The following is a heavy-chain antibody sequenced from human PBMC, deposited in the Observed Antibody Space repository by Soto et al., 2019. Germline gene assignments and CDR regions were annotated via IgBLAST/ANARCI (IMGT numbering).Heavy chain of an antibody. J-gene: IGHJ4*02. CDR1: GGTFSSYA. Sequence: QVQLVQSGAEVKKPGSSVKVSCKASGGTFSSYAISWVRQAPGQGLEWMGGIIPIFGTANYAQKFQGRVTITADESTSTAYMELRSRRCEDTAVYYRAANIRRGGDEEGCWGRGRKYYFDYWGQGTLVTVSS. V-gene: IGHV1-69*19. CDR3: AANIRRGGDEEGCWGRGRKYYFDY. CDR2: IIPIFGTA. D-gene: IGHD2-21*02.